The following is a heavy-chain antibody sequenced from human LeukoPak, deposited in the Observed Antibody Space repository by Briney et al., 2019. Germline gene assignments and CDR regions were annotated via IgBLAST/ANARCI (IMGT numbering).Heavy chain of an antibody. CDR3: ATIKRGSIFGYFDF. Sequence: SETLSLTCTVSGGSISTHYWSWIQQPPGKGLEWIGYVLDSERTKDNPSLKSRATLSADTPKNQFSLRLTSVTAADSAVYYCATIKRGSIFGYFDFWGQGVLVTVSS. CDR1: GGSISTHY. CDR2: VLDSERT. J-gene: IGHJ4*02. D-gene: IGHD5-18*01. V-gene: IGHV4-59*11.